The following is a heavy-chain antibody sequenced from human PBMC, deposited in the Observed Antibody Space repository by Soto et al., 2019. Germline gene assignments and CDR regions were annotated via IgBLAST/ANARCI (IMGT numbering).Heavy chain of an antibody. CDR3: ATGPQRYSSSWYRRDYYYGMDV. CDR2: INHSGST. J-gene: IGHJ6*02. D-gene: IGHD6-13*01. Sequence: PSETLSLTCAVYGGSFSGYYWSWIRQPPGKGLEWIGEINHSGSTNYNPSLKSRVTISVDTSKNQFSLKLSSVTAADTAVYYCATGPQRYSSSWYRRDYYYGMDVWGQVTTVTVSS. V-gene: IGHV4-34*01. CDR1: GGSFSGYY.